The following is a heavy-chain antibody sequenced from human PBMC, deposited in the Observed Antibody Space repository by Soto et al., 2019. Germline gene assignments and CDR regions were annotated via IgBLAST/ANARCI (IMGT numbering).Heavy chain of an antibody. CDR3: AKSDRFCGGDCYTPLDY. V-gene: IGHV3-23*01. J-gene: IGHJ4*02. CDR2: ISGSGGST. CDR1: GFTFSSYA. D-gene: IGHD2-21*01. Sequence: EVQLLESGGGLVQPGGSLRLSCAASGFTFSSYAMSWVRQAPGKGLEWVSAISGSGGSTYYADSVKGRFTISRDNSKNTLYLQMNSLRAEGTAVYYCAKSDRFCGGDCYTPLDYWGQGTLVTVSS.